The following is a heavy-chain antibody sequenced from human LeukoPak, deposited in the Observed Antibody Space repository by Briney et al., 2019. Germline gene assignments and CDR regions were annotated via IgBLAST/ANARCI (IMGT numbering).Heavy chain of an antibody. CDR3: ASEGFDY. Sequence: GASVKVSCKASGYTFTSYDINWVRQATGQGLEWLGYMNPNSGNTGSAQKFQGRFTMTWDASISTAYMELSSLRSEDTAVYYCASEGFDYWGRGTLVTVSS. J-gene: IGHJ4*02. CDR2: MNPNSGNT. CDR1: GYTFTSYD. V-gene: IGHV1-8*01.